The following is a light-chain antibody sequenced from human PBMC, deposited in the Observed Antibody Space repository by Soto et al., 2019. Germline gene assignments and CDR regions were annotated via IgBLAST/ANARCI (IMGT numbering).Light chain of an antibody. CDR3: NSYSSSTFYV. V-gene: IGLV2-14*01. J-gene: IGLJ1*01. CDR1: SSDIASFNY. CDR2: QVT. Sequence: QSALAQPASVSGSPGQSITISCTGSSSDIASFNYVSWYQQYPGKAPKLLIYQVTSRASGVSHRFSGSKFGDTASPTISGLQPEDEAEYYCNSYSSSTFYVFGTGTKLTVL.